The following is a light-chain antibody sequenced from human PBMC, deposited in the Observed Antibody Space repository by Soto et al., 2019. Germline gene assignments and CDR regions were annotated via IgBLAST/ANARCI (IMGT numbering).Light chain of an antibody. CDR1: SSDVGGYNY. CDR2: EVN. V-gene: IGLV2-8*01. CDR3: TSYAGGNNV. J-gene: IGLJ1*01. Sequence: SVLTQPPSASGSPGQSVTISCTGTSSDVGGYNYVSWYQQYPGKVPKLMVYEVNKRPSGVPDRFSGSKSGNTASLTVSGLQADDEADYYCTSYAGGNNVFGTGTKLTVL.